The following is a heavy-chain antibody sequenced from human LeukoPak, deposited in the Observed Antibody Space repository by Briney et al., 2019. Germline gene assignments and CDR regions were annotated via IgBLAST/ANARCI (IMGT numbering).Heavy chain of an antibody. CDR1: GFTVTTTY. J-gene: IGHJ4*02. CDR2: IFSDGTT. V-gene: IGHV3-66*01. Sequence: GGSLRLSCAASGFTVTTTYMSWVRQAPGKGLEWVSAIFSDGTTYYADSVKGRFTISRDNSKNTLYLQMNSLRAEDTAVYYCARDTAGYFDYWGQGTLVTVSS. CDR3: ARDTAGYFDY. D-gene: IGHD5-18*01.